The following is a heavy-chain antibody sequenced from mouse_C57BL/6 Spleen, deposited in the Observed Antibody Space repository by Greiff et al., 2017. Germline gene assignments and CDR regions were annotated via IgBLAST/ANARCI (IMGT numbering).Heavy chain of an antibody. CDR2: ISGGGGNT. CDR1: GFTFSSYT. CDR3: ARSLYDYDRSYAMDY. Sequence: EVQVVESGGGLVKPGGSLKLSCAASGFTFSSYTMSWVRQTPEKRLEWVATISGGGGNTYYPDSVKGRFTISRDNAKNTLYLQMSSLRSEDTALYYCARSLYDYDRSYAMDYWGQGTSVTVSS. J-gene: IGHJ4*01. D-gene: IGHD2-4*01. V-gene: IGHV5-9*01.